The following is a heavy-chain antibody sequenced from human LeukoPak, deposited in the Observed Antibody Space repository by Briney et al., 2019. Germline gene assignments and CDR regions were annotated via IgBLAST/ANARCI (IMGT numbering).Heavy chain of an antibody. D-gene: IGHD1-26*01. V-gene: IGHV4-61*01. CDR2: IYDSEST. CDR1: GGSVRSRTYN. CDR3: ARGQVAATHLFDL. Sequence: SETLSLTCTVSGGSVRSRTYNWNWLRQPPGKGLEWIGYIYDSESTNYNSSLKSRVTISGDTSKNQFSLKLRSVTAADTALYYCARGQVAATHLFDLWGQGTLVTVSS. J-gene: IGHJ5*02.